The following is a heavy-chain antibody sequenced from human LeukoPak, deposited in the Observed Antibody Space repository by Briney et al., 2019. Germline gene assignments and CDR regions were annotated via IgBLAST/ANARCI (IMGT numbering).Heavy chain of an antibody. D-gene: IGHD1-26*01. CDR3: AKGAGRGSWAFDY. V-gene: IGHV3-23*01. CDR2: ISGSGDRT. Sequence: GGSLRLSCAASGFTFSAYGMSWVRQAPGKGLEWVSAISGSGDRTYYADSVKGRCTISRDNSKNTLYLQMNSLRAEDTAVYYCAKGAGRGSWAFDYWGQGTLVTVSS. CDR1: GFTFSAYG. J-gene: IGHJ4*02.